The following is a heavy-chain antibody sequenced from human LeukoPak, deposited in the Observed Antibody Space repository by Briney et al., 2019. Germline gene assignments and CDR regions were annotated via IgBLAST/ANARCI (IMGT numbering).Heavy chain of an antibody. CDR1: GFTFDDYA. Sequence: GRSLRLSCAASGFTFDDYAMHWVRQAPGKGLEWVSGISWNSGGIGYADSVKGRFTISRDNAKNSLYLQMNSLRAEDMALYYCAKGIFRFGELLYYMDVWGKGTTVTVSS. D-gene: IGHD3-10*01. CDR2: ISWNSGGI. CDR3: AKGIFRFGELLYYMDV. V-gene: IGHV3-9*03. J-gene: IGHJ6*03.